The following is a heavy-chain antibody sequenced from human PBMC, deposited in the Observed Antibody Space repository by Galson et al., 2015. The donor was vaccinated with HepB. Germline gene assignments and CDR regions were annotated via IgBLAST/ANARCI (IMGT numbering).Heavy chain of an antibody. V-gene: IGHV5-10-1*01. J-gene: IGHJ5*02. CDR1: GYSFTSYW. Sequence: QSGAEVKKPGESLRISCKVSGYSFTSYWISWVRQMPGKGLEWVGTINPSDSHTYYSRSFQGHVTISADKSITTAYLQWSSLKASDSAMYYCARRGDCSSSSCLESPPEIDPWGQGTLVTVSS. CDR2: INPSDSHT. CDR3: ARRGDCSSSSCLESPPEIDP. D-gene: IGHD2-2*01.